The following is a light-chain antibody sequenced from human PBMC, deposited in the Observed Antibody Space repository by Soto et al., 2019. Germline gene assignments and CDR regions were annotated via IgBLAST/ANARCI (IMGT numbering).Light chain of an antibody. J-gene: IGKJ4*01. V-gene: IGKV3-15*01. CDR3: QQYNNWPLT. CDR2: DAS. CDR1: QSVYSN. Sequence: EIVMTQSPVTLSVSPGEGVTLSCRASQSVYSNLAWYQQKPGQAPRLLIYDASARATDIPARFSGSGSGTEFTLTVSRLQSEDFAVYYCQQYNNWPLTLGGGTKVEIK.